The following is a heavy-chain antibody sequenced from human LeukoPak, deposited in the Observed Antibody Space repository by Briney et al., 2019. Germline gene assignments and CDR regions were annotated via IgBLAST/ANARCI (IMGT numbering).Heavy chain of an antibody. J-gene: IGHJ4*02. CDR1: GFTFSSYW. CDR3: AKVLSVEYQLLGYFDY. Sequence: QPGGTLRLSCAASGFTFSSYWMHWVRQAPGKGLVWVSRISSDGSSTNYADSVKGRFTISRDNAKNTLYLQMNSLRAEDTAVYYCAKVLSVEYQLLGYFDYWGQGTLVTVSS. D-gene: IGHD2-2*01. V-gene: IGHV3-74*01. CDR2: ISSDGSST.